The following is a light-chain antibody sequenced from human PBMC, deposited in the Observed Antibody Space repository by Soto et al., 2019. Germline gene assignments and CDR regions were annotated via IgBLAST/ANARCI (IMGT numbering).Light chain of an antibody. CDR2: GAS. Sequence: ENVLTQSPGTLSLSPGERATLSCRASQSVSSSYLAWYQQKPGQAPRLLIYGASSRATAIPDRFSGSGSGTDFTLTISRLEPEDFAVYYCQQYGSSPTFGGGT. J-gene: IGKJ4*01. CDR3: QQYGSSPT. CDR1: QSVSSSY. V-gene: IGKV3-20*01.